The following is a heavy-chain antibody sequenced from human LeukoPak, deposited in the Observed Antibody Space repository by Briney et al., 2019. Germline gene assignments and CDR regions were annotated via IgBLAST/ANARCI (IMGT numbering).Heavy chain of an antibody. J-gene: IGHJ4*02. V-gene: IGHV1-18*01. D-gene: IGHD3-3*01. CDR2: ISAYNGNT. CDR3: ARFWRAADDY. Sequence: ASVKVSCKASGYTFTSYDTNWVRQAPGQGLEWMGWISAYNGNTNYAQKLQGRVTMTTDTSTSTAYMELRSLRSDDTAVYYCARFWRAADDYWGQGTLVTVSS. CDR1: GYTFTSYD.